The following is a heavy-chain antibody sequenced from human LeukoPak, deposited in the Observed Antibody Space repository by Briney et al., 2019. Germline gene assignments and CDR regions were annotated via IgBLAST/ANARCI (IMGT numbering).Heavy chain of an antibody. CDR3: ARDIAQGNYMDV. J-gene: IGHJ6*03. V-gene: IGHV4-39*07. Sequence: SETLSLTCTVSGGSISSSYWAWIQQPPGKGLEWIGSIYYSGSTYYNPSLKSRVTISVDTSKNQFSLKLSSVTAADTAVYYCARDIAQGNYMDVWGKGTTVTVSS. CDR2: IYYSGST. D-gene: IGHD2-21*01. CDR1: GGSISSSY.